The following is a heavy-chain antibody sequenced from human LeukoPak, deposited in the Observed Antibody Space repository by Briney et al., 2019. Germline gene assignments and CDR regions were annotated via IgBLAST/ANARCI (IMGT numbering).Heavy chain of an antibody. CDR1: GGSISSSSYY. J-gene: IGHJ4*02. D-gene: IGHD6-19*01. V-gene: IGHV4-39*07. CDR2: MYYSGST. CDR3: ASTPSQRWLVFILDY. Sequence: SSETLSLTCTVSGGSISSSSYYWGRIRQPPGKGLEWIGSMYYSGSTYYNPSLKSRVTISLDTSKNQFSLKVNSVTAADTAIYYWASTPSQRWLVFILDYWAREPWSPSPQ.